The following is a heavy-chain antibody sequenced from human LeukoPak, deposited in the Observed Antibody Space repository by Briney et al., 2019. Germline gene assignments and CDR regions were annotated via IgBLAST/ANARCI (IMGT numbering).Heavy chain of an antibody. D-gene: IGHD3-3*01. J-gene: IGHJ4*02. V-gene: IGHV4-59*01. Sequence: SETLTLTCTVSGGSISSYYWSWIRQPPGKGLEWIGYIYYSGSTNYNPSLKSRVTISVDTSKNQFSLKLTSVTAADTAVYYCARGVPEYYDFWSGYFYYFDYWGQGTLVTVSS. CDR2: IYYSGST. CDR1: GGSISSYY. CDR3: ARGVPEYYDFWSGYFYYFDY.